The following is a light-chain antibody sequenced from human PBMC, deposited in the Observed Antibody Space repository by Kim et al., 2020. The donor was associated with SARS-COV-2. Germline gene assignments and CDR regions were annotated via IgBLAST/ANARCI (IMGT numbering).Light chain of an antibody. CDR1: QSISSN. CDR2: DAS. V-gene: IGKV3-15*01. J-gene: IGKJ5*01. Sequence: EIVMTQSPATLSVSPGERATLSCRASQSISSNLAWYQQKPGQAPRLLIFDASTRATGIPARFSGSGSGTEFTLTISSLQSEDFAVYYCHQYNNWPLITFGQGTRLEIK. CDR3: HQYNNWPLIT.